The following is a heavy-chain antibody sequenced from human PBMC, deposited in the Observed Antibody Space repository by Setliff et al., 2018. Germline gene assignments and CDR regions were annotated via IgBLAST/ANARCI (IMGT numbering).Heavy chain of an antibody. Sequence: ASVKVSCKASGYTFISYGISWVRQAPGQGLEWMGWISAYNGNTNYAQKLQGRVTMTTDTSTSTAYMELRSLRSDDTAVYYCARVLFHCSSTSCYLDAFDIRGQGTMVTV. D-gene: IGHD2-2*01. CDR2: ISAYNGNT. V-gene: IGHV1-18*01. CDR1: GYTFISYG. J-gene: IGHJ3*02. CDR3: ARVLFHCSSTSCYLDAFDI.